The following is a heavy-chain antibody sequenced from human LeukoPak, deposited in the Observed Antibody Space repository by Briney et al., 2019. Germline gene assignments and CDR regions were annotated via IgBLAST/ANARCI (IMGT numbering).Heavy chain of an antibody. CDR3: ARDRGGWELASHAFDI. Sequence: GGSLRLSCAASGFTFSSYAMHWVRQAPGKGLEWEAVISYDGSNKYYADSVKGRFTISRDNSKNTLYLQMNSLRAEDTAVYYCARDRGGWELASHAFDIWGQGTMVTVSS. CDR1: GFTFSSYA. D-gene: IGHD1-26*01. V-gene: IGHV3-30-3*01. CDR2: ISYDGSNK. J-gene: IGHJ3*02.